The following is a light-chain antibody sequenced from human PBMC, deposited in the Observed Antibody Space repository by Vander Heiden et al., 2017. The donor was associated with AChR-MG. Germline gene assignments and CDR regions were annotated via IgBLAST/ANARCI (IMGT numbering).Light chain of an antibody. Sequence: QSVLTQPPPASGTPGRRVTISCSGSSSNIGSNYVYWYQQLPGTAPKLLIYRNNQRPSGVPDRFSGSKSGTSASLAISGLRSEDEADYYCAAWDDSLSGPVFGGGTKLTVL. J-gene: IGLJ3*02. CDR2: RNN. CDR1: SSNIGSNY. V-gene: IGLV1-47*01. CDR3: AAWDDSLSGPV.